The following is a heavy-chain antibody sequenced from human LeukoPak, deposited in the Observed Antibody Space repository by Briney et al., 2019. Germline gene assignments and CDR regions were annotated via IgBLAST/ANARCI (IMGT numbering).Heavy chain of an antibody. D-gene: IGHD6-13*01. CDR1: GFTFSSYG. V-gene: IGHV3-30*18. J-gene: IGHJ6*02. Sequence: GGSLRLSCAASGFTFSSYGMHWVRQAPGKGLEWVAVISYDGSNKYYADSVKGRFTISRDNSKNTLYLQMNSLRAEDTAVYYCAKAPYSSWYYYYYYGMDVWGQGTTVTVSS. CDR2: ISYDGSNK. CDR3: AKAPYSSWYYYYYYGMDV.